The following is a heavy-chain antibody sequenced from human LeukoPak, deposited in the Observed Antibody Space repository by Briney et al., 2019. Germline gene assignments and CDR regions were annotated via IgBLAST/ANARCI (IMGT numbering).Heavy chain of an antibody. V-gene: IGHV4-31*03. CDR1: GGSISSGGYY. D-gene: IGHD3-22*01. CDR2: IYYSGST. CDR3: ARAYDSSGYYFP. Sequence: SQTLPLTCTVSGGSISSGGYYWSWIRQHPGKGLEWIGYIYYSGSTYYNPSLKSRVTISVDTSKNQFSLKLSSVTAADTAVYYCARAYDSSGYYFPWGQGTLVTVSS. J-gene: IGHJ5*02.